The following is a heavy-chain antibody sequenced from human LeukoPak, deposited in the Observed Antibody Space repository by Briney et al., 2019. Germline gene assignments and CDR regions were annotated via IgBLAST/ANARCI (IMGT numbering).Heavy chain of an antibody. Sequence: GGSLRLSCAASGFTFSSYEMNWVRQAPGKGREWVAYISSSGSTIYYAASVKSRFTISRDNAKNSLYLQMNSLRAEDTAVYYCARDVHRGSYFDYWGQGTLVTVSS. D-gene: IGHD3-10*01. V-gene: IGHV3-48*03. CDR2: ISSSGSTI. J-gene: IGHJ4*02. CDR3: ARDVHRGSYFDY. CDR1: GFTFSSYE.